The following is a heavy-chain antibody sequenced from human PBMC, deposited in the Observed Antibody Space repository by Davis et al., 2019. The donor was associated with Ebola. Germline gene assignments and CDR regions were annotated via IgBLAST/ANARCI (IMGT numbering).Heavy chain of an antibody. V-gene: IGHV3-48*03. CDR1: GFTFSSYE. D-gene: IGHD3-16*01. CDR3: AKDGGAAAYYFDY. Sequence: PGGSLRLSCTASGFTFSSYEMNWVRQAPGKGLEWVSYIGSSGSGTSYADSVKGRFTISRDNSKNSLYLQMNSLRAEDTALYYCAKDGGAAAYYFDYWGQGTLVTVSS. CDR2: IGSSGSGT. J-gene: IGHJ4*02.